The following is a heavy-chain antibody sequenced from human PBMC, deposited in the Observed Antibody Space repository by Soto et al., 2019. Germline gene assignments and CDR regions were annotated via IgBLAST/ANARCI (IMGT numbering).Heavy chain of an antibody. V-gene: IGHV1-18*01. J-gene: IGHJ4*02. Sequence: QVHLVQSGAEVKKPGASVKVSCKGSGYGFTTYGITWVRQAPGQGLEWMAWISAHNGNTNYAQKLQGRVTVTRDTSTSTAYMELRSLRSDDTAVYYSARGRYGDYWCQGALVTVSS. CDR2: ISAHNGNT. CDR1: GYGFTTYG. D-gene: IGHD1-1*01. CDR3: ARGRYGDY.